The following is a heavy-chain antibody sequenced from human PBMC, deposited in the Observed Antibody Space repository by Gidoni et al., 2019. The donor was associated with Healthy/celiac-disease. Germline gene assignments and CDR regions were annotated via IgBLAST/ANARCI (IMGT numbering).Heavy chain of an antibody. CDR1: GFTFSSYA. CDR3: AKGSYYYGSGDFDY. Sequence: EVQLLESGGGLVQPGGSLRLSCADSGFTFSSYAMSWFRQAPGKGLGWVSAISGSGGSTYYADSVKGRFTISRDNSKNTLYLQMNSLSAEDTAVYYCAKGSYYYGSGDFDYWGQGTLVTVSS. CDR2: ISGSGGST. V-gene: IGHV3-23*01. D-gene: IGHD3-10*01. J-gene: IGHJ4*02.